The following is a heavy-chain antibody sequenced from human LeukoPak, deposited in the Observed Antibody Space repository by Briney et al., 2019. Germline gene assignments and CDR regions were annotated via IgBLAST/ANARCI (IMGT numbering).Heavy chain of an antibody. V-gene: IGHV4-30-2*01. CDR2: IYHSGST. J-gene: IGHJ4*02. Sequence: SQTLSLTCTVSGGSISSGGYYWSWIRQPPGKGLEWIGYIYHSGSTYYNPSLKSRVTISVDRSKNQFSLKLSSVTAADTAVYYCARSEGGIAAAGTAYQLKLGYWGQGTLVTVSS. D-gene: IGHD6-13*01. CDR1: GGSISSGGYY. CDR3: ARSEGGIAAAGTAYQLKLGY.